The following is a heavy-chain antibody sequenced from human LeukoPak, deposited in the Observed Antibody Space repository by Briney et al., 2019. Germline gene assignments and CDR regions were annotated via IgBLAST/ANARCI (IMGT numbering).Heavy chain of an antibody. D-gene: IGHD1-26*01. Sequence: GGSLRLSCAASGFTFSSYAMSWVRQAPGKGLEWVSAISGSGGSTYYADSVKGRFTISRDNSKNTLYLQMNSLRAEDTAVYYCANSPGSWELRPDYWGQGTLVTVSS. CDR3: ANSPGSWELRPDY. CDR1: GFTFSSYA. J-gene: IGHJ4*02. CDR2: ISGSGGST. V-gene: IGHV3-23*01.